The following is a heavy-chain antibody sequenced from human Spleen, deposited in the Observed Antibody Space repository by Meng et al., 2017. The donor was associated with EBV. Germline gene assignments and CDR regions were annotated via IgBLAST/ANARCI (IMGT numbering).Heavy chain of an antibody. CDR2: LIPDFGTP. CDR1: GYTFTNYG. J-gene: IGHJ4*02. V-gene: IGHV1-69*13. D-gene: IGHD3-10*01. Sequence: QVQLVQSGAEVKKPGASVKVSCQASGYTFTNYGISWVRQAPGQGLEWKGGLIPDFGTPDYAPNYQDRVTITADESTSTAYMELNSLTTEDTAIYYCARESGRGYTPDFWGQGTLVTASS. CDR3: ARESGRGYTPDF.